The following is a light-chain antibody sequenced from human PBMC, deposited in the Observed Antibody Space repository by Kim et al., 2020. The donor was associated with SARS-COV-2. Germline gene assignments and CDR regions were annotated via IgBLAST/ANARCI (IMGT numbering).Light chain of an antibody. CDR2: FKSASNN. Sequence: QPVLTHPTSLSTSPGASARFTCTLRSDINVNTYNIYWYQQKPGSLPHYLLRFKSASNNQQGSGVPSRFSGSKDASTNAGLLLISGLQSEDEADYYCPIWYSNTLVFGGGTQLTVL. J-gene: IGLJ3*02. V-gene: IGLV5-39*01. CDR1: SDINVNTYN. CDR3: PIWYSNTLV.